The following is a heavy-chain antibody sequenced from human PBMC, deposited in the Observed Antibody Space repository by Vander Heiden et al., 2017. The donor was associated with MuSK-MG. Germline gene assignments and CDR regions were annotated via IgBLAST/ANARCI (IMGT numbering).Heavy chain of an antibody. J-gene: IGHJ4*02. Sequence: EVQLVESGGGLVNPGGSLRLSCAASGFPFTDYSMNWVRLAPEKGLEWVSSISRGSTYIYYADSVKGRFTISRDNAQNSLYLQMNSLRVEDTAVYYCVRGGYGSGSYYGFWGQGTLVTVSS. D-gene: IGHD1-26*01. CDR1: GFPFTDYS. CDR3: VRGGYGSGSYYGF. V-gene: IGHV3-21*01. CDR2: ISRGSTYI.